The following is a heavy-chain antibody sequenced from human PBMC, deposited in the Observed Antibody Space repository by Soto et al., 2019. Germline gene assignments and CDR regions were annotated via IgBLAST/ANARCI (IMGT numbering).Heavy chain of an antibody. J-gene: IGHJ4*02. Sequence: SGPTLVNPTQTLTLTFSFSALSLTTSGVAVGWIRQPPGKALEWLAAIYWNDDKYYSPSLKTRLTITKDTSINQVVLTMTNMDPVDTATYYCAKAGDYDDHSFDRWGQGTLVTVSS. CDR1: ALSLTTSGVA. CDR2: IYWNDDK. D-gene: IGHD4-17*01. CDR3: AKAGDYDDHSFDR. V-gene: IGHV2-5*01.